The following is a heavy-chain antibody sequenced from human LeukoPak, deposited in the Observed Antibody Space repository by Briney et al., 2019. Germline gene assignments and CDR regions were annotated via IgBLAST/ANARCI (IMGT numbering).Heavy chain of an antibody. CDR2: IYPGDSDT. Sequence: GESLKISCKGSGYSFTSYWIGWVRQMPGKGLEWMGIIYPGDSDTRYSPSFQGQVTISADKSISTAYLQWSSLKAPDTAMYYCARFPRGIMITFGGVRDAFDIWGQGTMVTVSS. CDR3: ARFPRGIMITFGGVRDAFDI. J-gene: IGHJ3*02. D-gene: IGHD3-16*01. V-gene: IGHV5-51*01. CDR1: GYSFTSYW.